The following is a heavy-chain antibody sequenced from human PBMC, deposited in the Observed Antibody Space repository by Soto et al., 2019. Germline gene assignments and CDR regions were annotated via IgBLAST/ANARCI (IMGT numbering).Heavy chain of an antibody. CDR1: GGTFSSYA. CDR3: ARDRRWYYDFWSGTYYGMDV. J-gene: IGHJ6*02. CDR2: IIPIFGTA. Sequence: SVKVSCKASGGTFSSYAISWVRQAPGQGLEWMGGIIPIFGTANYAQKFQGRVTITADESTSTAYMELSSLRSEDTAVYYCARDRRWYYDFWSGTYYGMDVWGQGTTVTVSS. V-gene: IGHV1-69*13. D-gene: IGHD3-3*01.